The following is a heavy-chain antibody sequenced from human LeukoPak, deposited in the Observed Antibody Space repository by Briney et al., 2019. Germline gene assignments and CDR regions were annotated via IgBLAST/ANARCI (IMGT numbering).Heavy chain of an antibody. Sequence: GGSLRLSCAASGFPFRDYYMTWIRQAPGKGLEWISYISRSGDSLYYADSVEGRFTISRDNAKNSLLLEMNSLRADDTAVYYCAREVVIFPDYYYYGMDVWGQGTTVTVSS. V-gene: IGHV3-11*01. D-gene: IGHD3-9*01. CDR1: GFPFRDYY. J-gene: IGHJ6*02. CDR2: ISRSGDSL. CDR3: AREVVIFPDYYYYGMDV.